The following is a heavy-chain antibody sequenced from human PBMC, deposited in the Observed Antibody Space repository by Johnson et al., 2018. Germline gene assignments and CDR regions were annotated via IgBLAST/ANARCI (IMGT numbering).Heavy chain of an antibody. V-gene: IGHV3-9*01. D-gene: IGHD3-10*01. CDR2: ISWNSGSI. CDR3: AKEGWFGGNYYYYYMDV. Sequence: VQLVESGGGLVQXGRSLRLSCAASGFTFDDYAMHWVRQAPGKGLEWVSGISWNSGSIGYADSVKGRFTISRDNAKNSLDLQLNSLRAEDTALYYCAKEGWFGGNYYYYYMDVWGKGTTVNVSS. CDR1: GFTFDDYA. J-gene: IGHJ6*03.